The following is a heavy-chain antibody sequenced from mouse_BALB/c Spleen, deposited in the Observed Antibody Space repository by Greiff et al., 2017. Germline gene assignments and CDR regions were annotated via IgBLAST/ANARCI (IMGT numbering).Heavy chain of an antibody. Sequence: LVKTGASVKISCKASGYSFTGYYMHWVKQSHGKSLEWIGYISCYNGATSYNQKFKGKATFTVDTSSSTAYMQFNSLTSEDSAVYYCARGGWLPAFFDYAMDYWGQGTSVTVSS. J-gene: IGHJ4*01. CDR2: ISCYNGAT. V-gene: IGHV1S34*01. CDR1: GYSFTGYY. D-gene: IGHD2-3*01. CDR3: ARGGWLPAFFDYAMDY.